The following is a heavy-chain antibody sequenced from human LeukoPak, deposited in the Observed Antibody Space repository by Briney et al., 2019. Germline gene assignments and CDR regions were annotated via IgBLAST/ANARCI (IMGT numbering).Heavy chain of an antibody. CDR1: GGAISTYY. CDR2: VYYSGST. D-gene: IGHD2-8*01. J-gene: IGHJ4*02. Sequence: SETLSLTCTVSGGAISTYYWTWIRQPPGKELEWIGYVYYSGSTNSNPSLNTRVTMSVDMSKNHFSLNLNSVTAADTAVYYCARAGGYDTNALDSWGPGTLVTVSP. CDR3: ARAGGYDTNALDS. V-gene: IGHV4-59*08.